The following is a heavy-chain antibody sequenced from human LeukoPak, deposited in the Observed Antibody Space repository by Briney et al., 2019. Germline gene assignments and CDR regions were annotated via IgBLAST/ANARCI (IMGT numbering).Heavy chain of an antibody. CDR3: ARGGFYYYDSSGYYVDY. CDR1: GGSFSGYY. J-gene: IGHJ4*02. D-gene: IGHD3-22*01. CDR2: INHSGST. Sequence: SETLSLTRAVYGGSFSGYYWNWIRQPPGKGLEWIGEINHSGSTNYNPSLKSRVTISVDTSKNQFSLKLSSVTAADTAVYYCARGGFYYYDSSGYYVDYWGQGTLVTVSS. V-gene: IGHV4-34*01.